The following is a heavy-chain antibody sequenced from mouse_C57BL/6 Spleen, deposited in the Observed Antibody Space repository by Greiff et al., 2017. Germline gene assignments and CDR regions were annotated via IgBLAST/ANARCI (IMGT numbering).Heavy chain of an antibody. D-gene: IGHD1-1*01. V-gene: IGHV1-64*01. CDR1: GYTFTSYW. CDR3: ARSPYYYGSSPYYYAMYY. CDR2: IHPNSGST. J-gene: IGHJ4*01. Sequence: VKLQQPGAELVKPGASVKLSCKASGYTFTSYWMHWVKQRPGQGLEWIGMIHPNSGSTNYNEKFKSKATLTVDKSSSTAYMQLISLTSEDSAVYYCARSPYYYGSSPYYYAMYYCGQGTSVTVSS.